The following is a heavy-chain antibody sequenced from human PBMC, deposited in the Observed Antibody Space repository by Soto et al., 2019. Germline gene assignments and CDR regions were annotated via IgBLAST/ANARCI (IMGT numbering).Heavy chain of an antibody. CDR2: IKGDGSVI. V-gene: IGHV3-74*01. Sequence: GGSLRLSCAASGFPFNNYFIHWVRQAPGRGPVWVSRIKGDGSVINYADSVMDRFTISIDKARNMVHLRMDSLRAEDTAVYYCARDSARNWFDPWGQGTLVTVSS. D-gene: IGHD6-6*01. CDR3: ARDSARNWFDP. CDR1: GFPFNNYF. J-gene: IGHJ5*02.